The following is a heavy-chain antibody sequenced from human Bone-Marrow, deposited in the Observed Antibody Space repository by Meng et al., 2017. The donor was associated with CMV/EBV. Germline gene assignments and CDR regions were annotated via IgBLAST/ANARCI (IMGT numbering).Heavy chain of an antibody. CDR1: GCSLSGGA. CDR3: ITTAGTDFDY. Sequence: GAACGCSLSGGAMHWVRQASGKGLEWVGHIRSKANSYATTYAASVKGRFNISRDDSKNTAYLQMNSLKTEDTAVYYCITTAGTDFDYWGQGTLVTVSS. J-gene: IGHJ4*02. D-gene: IGHD6-13*01. CDR2: IRSKANSYAT. V-gene: IGHV3-73*01.